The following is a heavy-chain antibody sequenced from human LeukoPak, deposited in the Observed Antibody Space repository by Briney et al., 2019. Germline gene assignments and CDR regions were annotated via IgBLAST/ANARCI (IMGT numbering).Heavy chain of an antibody. Sequence: PGGSLRLSCAASGFTFDDYAMHWVRQAPGKGLEWVSGISWNSGSIGYADSVKGRFTISRDNAKNSLYLQMNSLRAEDMALYYCAKGSYSSGGGYFQHWGQGTLVTVSS. CDR2: ISWNSGSI. V-gene: IGHV3-9*03. CDR1: GFTFDDYA. J-gene: IGHJ1*01. D-gene: IGHD6-19*01. CDR3: AKGSYSSGGGYFQH.